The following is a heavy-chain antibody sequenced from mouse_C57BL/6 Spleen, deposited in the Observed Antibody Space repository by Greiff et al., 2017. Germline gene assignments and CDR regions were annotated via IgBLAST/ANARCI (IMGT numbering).Heavy chain of an antibody. J-gene: IGHJ4*01. D-gene: IGHD2-3*01. CDR3: AKRWLIQGYAMED. CDR1: GYTFTSYW. CDR2: IHPNSGST. Sequence: QVQLQQPGAELVKPGASVKLSCKASGYTFTSYWMHWVKQRPGQGLEWIGMIHPNSGSTNYNEKFKSKATLTVDKSSSTAYMQHSSLTSEDSAVDYCAKRWLIQGYAMEDWGQGTSVTVSS. V-gene: IGHV1-64*01.